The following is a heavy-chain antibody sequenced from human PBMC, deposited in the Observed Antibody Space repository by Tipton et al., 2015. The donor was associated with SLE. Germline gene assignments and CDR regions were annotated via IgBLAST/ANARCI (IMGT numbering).Heavy chain of an antibody. CDR1: GFILSNYA. D-gene: IGHD3-9*01. CDR2: ISYDGSDK. V-gene: IGHV3-30*04. CDR3: ARVLTPYYGMDV. Sequence: SLRLSCAASGFILSNYAMHWVRQAPGKGLEWVSFISYDGSDKYYADSVKGRFTISRDNSKNTMYLQMNSLRAEDTAVYYCARVLTPYYGMDVWGQGTTVTVSS. J-gene: IGHJ6*02.